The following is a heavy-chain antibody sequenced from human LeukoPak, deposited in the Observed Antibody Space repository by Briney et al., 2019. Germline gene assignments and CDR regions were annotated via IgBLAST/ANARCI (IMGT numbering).Heavy chain of an antibody. CDR3: ARNSGSYPRIDY. Sequence: SETLSLTCTVSGGSISSYYWSWIRQPPGKGLEWIGYIYYSGSTYYNPSLKSRVTISVDTSKNQFSLKLSSVTAADTAVYYCARNSGSYPRIDYWGQGTLVTVSS. J-gene: IGHJ4*02. CDR1: GGSISSYY. D-gene: IGHD1-26*01. V-gene: IGHV4-59*06. CDR2: IYYSGST.